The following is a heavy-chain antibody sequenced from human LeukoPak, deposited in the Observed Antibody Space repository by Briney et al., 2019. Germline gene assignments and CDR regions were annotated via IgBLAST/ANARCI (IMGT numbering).Heavy chain of an antibody. CDR3: ARAREYSGSYFDY. CDR1: GGSFSGYY. CDR2: INHSGST. Sequence: SETLSLTCAVYGGSFSGYYWSWIRQPPGKGLEWIGEINHSGSTNYNPSLKSRVTISVDTSKNQFSLKLSSVTAADTAVYYCARAREYSGSYFDYWGQGTLVTVSS. J-gene: IGHJ4*02. D-gene: IGHD1-26*01. V-gene: IGHV4-34*01.